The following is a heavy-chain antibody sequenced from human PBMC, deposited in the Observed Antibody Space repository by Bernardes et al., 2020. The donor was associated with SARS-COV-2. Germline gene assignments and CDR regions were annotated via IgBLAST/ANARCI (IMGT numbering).Heavy chain of an antibody. CDR3: ARNIGHGYYYYMDV. D-gene: IGHD2-15*01. Sequence: VGSLRLSCAASGFTVSSNYMSWVRQAPGKGLEWVSVIYSGGSTYYADSVKGRFTISRDNSKNTLYLQMNSLRAEDTAVYYCARNIGHGYYYYMDVWGKGTTVTVSS. CDR2: IYSGGST. CDR1: GFTVSSNY. J-gene: IGHJ6*03. V-gene: IGHV3-66*02.